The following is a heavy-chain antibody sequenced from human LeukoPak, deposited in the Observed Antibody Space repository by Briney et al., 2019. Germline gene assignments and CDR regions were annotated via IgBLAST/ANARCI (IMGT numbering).Heavy chain of an antibody. D-gene: IGHD3-16*02. J-gene: IGHJ4*02. Sequence: PSETLSLTCTASGYPISSGYYWGWIRQPPGKGLEWIGSIYHSGSTYYNPSLKSRVTISVDTSKNQFSLKLGSVTAADTAVYYCARVTDIVGYQFDYWGQGTLVTVSS. CDR3: ARVTDIVGYQFDY. CDR2: IYHSGST. V-gene: IGHV4-38-2*02. CDR1: GYPISSGYY.